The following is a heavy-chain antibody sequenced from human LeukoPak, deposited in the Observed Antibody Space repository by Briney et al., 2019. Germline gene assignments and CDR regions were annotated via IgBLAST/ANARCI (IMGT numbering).Heavy chain of an antibody. CDR2: MNPNSGNT. V-gene: IGHV1-8*01. Sequence: ASVKVSCKASGYTFSSNDINWVRQATGQGLEWMGWMNPNSGNTGYAQKFQGRVTMTRNTSISTAYMELSSLRSEDTAVYYCARAGIIGSGSYVDYWGQGTLVTVSS. J-gene: IGHJ4*02. CDR1: GYTFSSND. D-gene: IGHD3-10*01. CDR3: ARAGIIGSGSYVDY.